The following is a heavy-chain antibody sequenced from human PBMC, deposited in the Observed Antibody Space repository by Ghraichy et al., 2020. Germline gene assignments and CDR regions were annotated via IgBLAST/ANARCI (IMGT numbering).Heavy chain of an antibody. CDR3: ARRQDYSSSWYGVGGYGMDV. V-gene: IGHV5-10-1*01. CDR1: GYSFTSYW. CDR2: IDPSDSYT. D-gene: IGHD6-13*01. Sequence: GGSLRLSCKGSGYSFTSYWISWVRQMPGKGLEWMGRIDPSDSYTNYSPSFQGHVTISADKSISTAYLQWSSLKASDTAMYYCARRQDYSSSWYGVGGYGMDVWGQGTTVTVSS. J-gene: IGHJ6*02.